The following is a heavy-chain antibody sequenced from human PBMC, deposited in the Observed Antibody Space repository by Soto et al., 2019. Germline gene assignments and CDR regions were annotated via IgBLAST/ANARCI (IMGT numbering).Heavy chain of an antibody. CDR2: IIPLFGTT. CDR1: GDKFKNCV. D-gene: IGHD7-27*01. CDR3: AAELGFGKLAVV. J-gene: IGHJ6*02. Sequence: QVQVVQSGVEVRRPGSSVKVSCKASGDKFKNCVISWVRQAPGQGLEWMGGIIPLFGTTDFAQRFQGRLTITTNESTTTAYMELSSLRSEDTATYYCAAELGFGKLAVVWGQGTTVIVSS. V-gene: IGHV1-69*01.